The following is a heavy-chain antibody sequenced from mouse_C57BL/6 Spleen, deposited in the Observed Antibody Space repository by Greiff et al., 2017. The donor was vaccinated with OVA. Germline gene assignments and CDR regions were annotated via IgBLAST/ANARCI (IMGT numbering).Heavy chain of an antibody. V-gene: IGHV5-17*01. Sequence: DVMLVESGGGLVKPGGSLKLSCAASGFTFSDYGMHWVRQAPEKGLEWVAYISSGSSTIYYADTVKGRFTISRDNAKNTLFLQMTSLRSEDTAMYYCAKGDYYFDYWGQGTTLTVSS. CDR2: ISSGSSTI. CDR3: AKGDYYFDY. CDR1: GFTFSDYG. J-gene: IGHJ2*01.